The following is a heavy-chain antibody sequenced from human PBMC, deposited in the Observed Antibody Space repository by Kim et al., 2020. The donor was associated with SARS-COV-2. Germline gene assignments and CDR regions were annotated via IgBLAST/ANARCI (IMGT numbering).Heavy chain of an antibody. Sequence: SETLSLTCTVSGGSISSSSYYWSWIRQSPGKGLEWIGSIYDNGNTYYNPSLKSRVTISADTSKNQISLNLNSTAAADAAVYYCASQWYRGDWGQGTLVTVSS. J-gene: IGHJ4*02. D-gene: IGHD2-15*01. CDR1: GGSISSSSYY. V-gene: IGHV4-39*01. CDR3: ASQWYRGD. CDR2: IYDNGNT.